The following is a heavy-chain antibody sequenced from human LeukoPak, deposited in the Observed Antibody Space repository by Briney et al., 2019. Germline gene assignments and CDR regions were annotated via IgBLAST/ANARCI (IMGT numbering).Heavy chain of an antibody. V-gene: IGHV1-8*01. Sequence: ASVKVSCKASGYTFTSYDINWVRQATGQGLEWMGWMNPNSGNTGYAQKFQGRVTMTRNTSISTAYMELSSLRSEDTAVYYCARGLRIAVAGTQSYYFDYWGQGTLVTASS. J-gene: IGHJ4*02. D-gene: IGHD6-19*01. CDR1: GYTFTSYD. CDR3: ARGLRIAVAGTQSYYFDY. CDR2: MNPNSGNT.